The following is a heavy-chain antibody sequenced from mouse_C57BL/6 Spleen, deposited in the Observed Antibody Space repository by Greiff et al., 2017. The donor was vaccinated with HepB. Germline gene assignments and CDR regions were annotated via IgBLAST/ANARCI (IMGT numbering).Heavy chain of an antibody. V-gene: IGHV1-66*01. Sequence: QVQLQQSGPELVKPGASVKISCKASGYSFTSYNIHWVKQRPGQGLEWIGWIYTGSGNTKYNEKFKGQATLTADKSSSTAYMQLSSLTSEDSAVYYCAREATTVVATEAWFAYWGQGTLVTVSA. CDR1: GYSFTSYN. J-gene: IGHJ3*01. CDR2: IYTGSGNT. CDR3: AREATTVVATEAWFAY. D-gene: IGHD1-1*01.